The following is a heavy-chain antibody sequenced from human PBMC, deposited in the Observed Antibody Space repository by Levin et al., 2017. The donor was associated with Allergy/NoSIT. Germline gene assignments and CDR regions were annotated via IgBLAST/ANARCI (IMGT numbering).Heavy chain of an antibody. CDR3: TRDGELLGYCSSTSCWYDY. Sequence: GGSLRLSCTASGFTFGDYAMSWVRQAPGKGLEWVGFIRSKAYGGTTEYAASVKGRFTISRDDSKSIAYLQMNSLKTEDTAVYYCTRDGELLGYCSSTSCWYDYWGQGTLVTVSS. CDR2: IRSKAYGGTT. V-gene: IGHV3-49*04. D-gene: IGHD2-2*01. J-gene: IGHJ4*02. CDR1: GFTFGDYA.